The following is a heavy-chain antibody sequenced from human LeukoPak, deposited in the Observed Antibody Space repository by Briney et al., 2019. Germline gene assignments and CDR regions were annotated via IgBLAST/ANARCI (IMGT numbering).Heavy chain of an antibody. Sequence: ASVRVSCKASGYTFTDYYMHWVRQAPGQGLEWMGWVHPNSGGTNYAQKFQGRVTMTRDTSISTAYMELSRLRSDDTAVYYCAREGDSYDPWGQGTLVTVSS. V-gene: IGHV1-2*02. CDR2: VHPNSGGT. CDR3: AREGDSYDP. D-gene: IGHD3-16*01. J-gene: IGHJ5*02. CDR1: GYTFTDYY.